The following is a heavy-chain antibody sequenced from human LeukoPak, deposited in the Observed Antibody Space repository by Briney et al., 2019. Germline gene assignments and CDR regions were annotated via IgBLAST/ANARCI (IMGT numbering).Heavy chain of an antibody. CDR3: ARLLSLGNSEERDY. CDR1: GGSISSYY. V-gene: IGHV4-59*01. Sequence: SETLSLTCTVSGGSISSYYWSWIRQPAGKGLEWIGYIYYSGSTNYNPSLKSRVTISVDTSKNQFSLKLSSVTAADTAVYYCARLLSLGNSEERDYWGQGTLVTVSS. D-gene: IGHD4-23*01. CDR2: IYYSGST. J-gene: IGHJ4*02.